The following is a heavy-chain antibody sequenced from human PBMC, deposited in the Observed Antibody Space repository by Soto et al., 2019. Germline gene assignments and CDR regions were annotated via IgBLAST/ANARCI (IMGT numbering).Heavy chain of an antibody. CDR3: AREEYYYGSGAFFDY. D-gene: IGHD3-10*01. Sequence: QVQLVQSGAEVKKPGSSVKVSCKASGGTFSSYTISWVRQAPGQGLEWMGRIIPILGIATYAQTFQGRVTIKADNSTSTAYMELSSLRSEDTAVYYCAREEYYYGSGAFFDYWGQGTLVTVSS. V-gene: IGHV1-69*08. CDR1: GGTFSSYT. CDR2: IIPILGIA. J-gene: IGHJ4*02.